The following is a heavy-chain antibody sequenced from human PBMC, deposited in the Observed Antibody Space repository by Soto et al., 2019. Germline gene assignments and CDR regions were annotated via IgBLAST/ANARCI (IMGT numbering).Heavy chain of an antibody. CDR1: GGSISNYY. D-gene: IGHD1-26*01. V-gene: IGHV4-59*01. CDR3: ARGGSGGLAWFDY. J-gene: IGHJ4*02. Sequence: QVQLRESGPGLVKPSETLSLTCTVSGGSISNYYWSWIRQPPGKGLEWIGFIHYSGSTNHNPSLKIRFTIAVDTCKNQFSRKLGSVTAAGTAVYYGARGGSGGLAWFDYWGQGTLVTVSS. CDR2: IHYSGST.